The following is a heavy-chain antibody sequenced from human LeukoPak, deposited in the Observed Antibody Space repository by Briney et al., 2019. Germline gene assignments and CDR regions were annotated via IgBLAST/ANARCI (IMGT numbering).Heavy chain of an antibody. CDR1: GGSISSYY. CDR3: ARFIAAPNTWFDP. Sequence: SETLSLTCTVSGGSISSYYWSWIRQPPGRGLEWIGYIYYSGIPNYNPSLKSLVTISVDTSKNQFSLKLSSVTAADPAISYRARFIAAPNTWFDPWGQGTLVTVSS. V-gene: IGHV4-59*13. J-gene: IGHJ5*02. CDR2: IYYSGIP. D-gene: IGHD6-13*01.